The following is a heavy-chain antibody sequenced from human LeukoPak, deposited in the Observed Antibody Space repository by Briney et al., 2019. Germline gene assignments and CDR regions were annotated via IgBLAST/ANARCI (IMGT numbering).Heavy chain of an antibody. CDR2: IIPIFGTA. CDR3: ARSNYGGKRWFDP. V-gene: IGHV1-69*13. D-gene: IGHD4-23*01. Sequence: SVKVSCKASGGTFSSYAISWVRQAPGQGLEWMGGIIPIFGTANYAQKFQGRVTITADESTSTAYMELSSLRSEDTAVYFCARSNYGGKRWFDPWGQGTLVIVSS. CDR1: GGTFSSYA. J-gene: IGHJ5*02.